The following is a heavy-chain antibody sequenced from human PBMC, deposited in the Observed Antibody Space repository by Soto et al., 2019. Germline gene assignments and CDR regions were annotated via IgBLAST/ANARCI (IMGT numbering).Heavy chain of an antibody. J-gene: IGHJ2*01. CDR2: IYYSGST. V-gene: IGHV4-59*01. Sequence: QVQLQESGPGLVKPSVTLSLTCTVSGGSISSYYWSGIRQPPGKGLEWIGYIYYSGSTNYHRFLKRRLTISVDTSKNQFPLKLNSVTAAHTAVYYWARVSAGYWYFDLWGRGTLVTVSS. CDR3: ARVSAGYWYFDL. CDR1: GGSISSYY. D-gene: IGHD6-19*01.